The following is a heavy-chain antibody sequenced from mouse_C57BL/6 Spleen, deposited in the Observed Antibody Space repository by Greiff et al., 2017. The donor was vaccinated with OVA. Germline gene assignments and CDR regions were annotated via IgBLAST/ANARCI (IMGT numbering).Heavy chain of an antibody. Sequence: QVHVKQPGAELVKPGASVKVSCKASGYTFTSYWMHWVKQRPGQGLEWIGRIHPSDSDTNYNQKFKGKATLTVDKSSSTAYMQLSSLTSEDSAVYYCAIDYYGSSGFAYWGQGTLVTVSA. D-gene: IGHD1-1*01. J-gene: IGHJ3*01. CDR1: GYTFTSYW. CDR3: AIDYYGSSGFAY. V-gene: IGHV1-74*01. CDR2: IHPSDSDT.